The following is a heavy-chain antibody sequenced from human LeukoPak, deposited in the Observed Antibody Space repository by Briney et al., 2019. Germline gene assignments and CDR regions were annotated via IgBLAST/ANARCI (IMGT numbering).Heavy chain of an antibody. CDR2: VYYSGGT. Sequence: SETLSLTCTVSGGSISIYYWSWIRQPPREGLEWIGYVYYSGGTNYNPSLKSRVTISVDTSKNKFSLKLSSVTAADTAVYYCARETLGAGGMDVWGQGTAVTVSS. V-gene: IGHV4-59*01. CDR1: GGSISIYY. D-gene: IGHD3-16*01. CDR3: ARETLGAGGMDV. J-gene: IGHJ6*02.